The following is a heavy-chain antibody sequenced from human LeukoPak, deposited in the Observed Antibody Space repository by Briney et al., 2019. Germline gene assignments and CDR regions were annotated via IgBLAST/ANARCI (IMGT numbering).Heavy chain of an antibody. D-gene: IGHD3-10*01. CDR3: ARDWGGTNPGY. CDR2: ISSSSSYI. Sequence: GGSLRLSCTASGFTFSSYSMNWVRQAPGKGLEWVSSISSSSSYIYYADSVKGRFTISRDNAKNSLYLQMNSLRAEDTAVYYCARDWGGTNPGYWGQGTLVTVSS. CDR1: GFTFSSYS. V-gene: IGHV3-21*01. J-gene: IGHJ4*02.